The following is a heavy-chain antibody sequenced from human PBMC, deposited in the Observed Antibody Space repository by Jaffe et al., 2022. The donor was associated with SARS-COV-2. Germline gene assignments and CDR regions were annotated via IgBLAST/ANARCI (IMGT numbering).Heavy chain of an antibody. CDR3: AKEAWSSSYYYYYYGMDV. Sequence: EVQLVESGGGVVQPGGSLRLSCAASGFTFDDYAMHWVRQAPGKGLEWVSLISGDGGSTYYADSVKGRFTISRDNSKNSLYLQMNSLRTEDTALYYCAKEAWSSSYYYYYYGMDVWGQGTTVTVSS. V-gene: IGHV3-43*02. CDR1: GFTFDDYA. D-gene: IGHD6-13*01. J-gene: IGHJ6*02. CDR2: ISGDGGST.